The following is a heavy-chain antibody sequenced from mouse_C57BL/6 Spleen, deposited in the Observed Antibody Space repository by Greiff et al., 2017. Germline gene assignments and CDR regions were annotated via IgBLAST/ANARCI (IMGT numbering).Heavy chain of an antibody. CDR3: ARGPTTVVATGDY. V-gene: IGHV14-2*01. Sequence: VQLKQSGAELVKPGASVKLSCTASGFNIKDYYMHWVKQRTEQGLEWIGRIDPEDGETKYAPKFQGKATITADTSSNTAYLQLSSLTSEDTAVXYCARGPTTVVATGDYWGQGTTLTVSS. CDR1: GFNIKDYY. CDR2: IDPEDGET. J-gene: IGHJ2*01. D-gene: IGHD1-1*01.